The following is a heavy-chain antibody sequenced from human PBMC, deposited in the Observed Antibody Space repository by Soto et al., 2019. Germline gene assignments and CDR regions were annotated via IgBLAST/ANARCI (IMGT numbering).Heavy chain of an antibody. Sequence: QVQLQESGPGLVRPSETLSLTCTVSGASLTSGSYYWSWVRQPPGKGLEWIAYIYRSGSTKYNPSLKSRATLSVDTSKNQFSLRLTSVTPADTAMYYCARWKYSYADLPGDWFDSWGQGTLVTVSS. CDR3: ARWKYSYADLPGDWFDS. J-gene: IGHJ5*01. V-gene: IGHV4-61*01. D-gene: IGHD3-16*01. CDR1: GASLTSGSYY. CDR2: IYRSGST.